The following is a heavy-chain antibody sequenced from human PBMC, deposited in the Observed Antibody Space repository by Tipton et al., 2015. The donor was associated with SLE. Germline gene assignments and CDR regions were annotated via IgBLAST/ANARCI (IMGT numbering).Heavy chain of an antibody. J-gene: IGHJ4*02. Sequence: SLRLSCAASGFTFSSYEMNWVRQAPGKGLEWVSGISGSGGSTYYADSVKGRFTISRDNSKNTLYLQMNSLRAEDTAVYYCAKMGGSKRGGYFDYWGQGTLVTVSS. D-gene: IGHD3-10*01. V-gene: IGHV3-23*01. CDR3: AKMGGSKRGGYFDY. CDR1: GFTFSSYE. CDR2: ISGSGGST.